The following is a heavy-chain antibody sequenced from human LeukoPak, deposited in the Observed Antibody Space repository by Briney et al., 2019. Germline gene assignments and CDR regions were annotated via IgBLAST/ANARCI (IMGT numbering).Heavy chain of an antibody. CDR1: GGTSSSYA. V-gene: IGHV1-69*06. D-gene: IGHD2-21*02. Sequence: SVKVSCKASGGTSSSYAISWVRQAPGQGLEWMGGIIPIFGTANYAQKFQGRVTITADKSTSTAYMELSSLRSEDTAVYYCAREGIHCGGDCYSDYWGQGTLVTVSS. CDR3: AREGIHCGGDCYSDY. CDR2: IIPIFGTA. J-gene: IGHJ4*02.